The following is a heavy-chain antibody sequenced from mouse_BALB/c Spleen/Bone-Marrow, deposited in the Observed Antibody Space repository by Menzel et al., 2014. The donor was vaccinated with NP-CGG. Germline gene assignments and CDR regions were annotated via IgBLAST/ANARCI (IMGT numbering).Heavy chain of an antibody. CDR1: GYTFTSYT. V-gene: IGHV1-4*01. CDR2: INPSSGYT. CDR3: ARGDYFDY. Sequence: VQGVESGAELARPGASVKMSCKASGYTFTSYTMHWVKQRPGQGLEWIGYINPSSGYTEYNQKFKDKATLTADKSSSTAYMQLSSLTSEDSAVYYCARGDYFDYWGQGTTLTVSS. J-gene: IGHJ2*01.